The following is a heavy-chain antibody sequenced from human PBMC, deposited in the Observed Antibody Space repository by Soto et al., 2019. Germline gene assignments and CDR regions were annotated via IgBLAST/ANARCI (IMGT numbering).Heavy chain of an antibody. J-gene: IGHJ4*02. CDR1: GGTFSSYG. D-gene: IGHD1-26*01. Sequence: GASVKVSCKASGGTFSSYGISWVRQAPGQGLEWLGGIIPMFGTATSTQSFQGRLTITADESTSTAYMELSSLTSEDTAVYFCARSVGVTTLSYLDYWGQGTLVTVSS. CDR3: ARSVGVTTLSYLDY. CDR2: IIPMFGTA. V-gene: IGHV1-69*13.